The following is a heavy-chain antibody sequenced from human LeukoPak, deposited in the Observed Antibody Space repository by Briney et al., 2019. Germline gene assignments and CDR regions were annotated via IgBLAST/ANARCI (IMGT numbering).Heavy chain of an antibody. CDR1: GFTFSDYW. J-gene: IGHJ4*02. D-gene: IGHD6-6*01. V-gene: IGHV3-7*03. CDR2: INRDGGEK. CDR3: AKDLARIGARQSDY. Sequence: GGSLRLSCAASGFTFSDYWMSWARQAPGKGLGWVATINRDGGEKYYVDSVKGRFTISRDNSKNTLYLQMNSLRAEDTALYYCAKDLARIGARQSDYWGQGTLVTVSS.